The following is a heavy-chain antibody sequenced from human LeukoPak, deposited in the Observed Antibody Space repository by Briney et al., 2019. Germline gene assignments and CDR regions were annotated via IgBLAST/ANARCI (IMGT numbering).Heavy chain of an antibody. J-gene: IGHJ4*02. V-gene: IGHV3-23*01. D-gene: IGHD3-10*01. Sequence: GGSLRLSCAASGFTFSSYAMSWVRQAPGKGLEWVSAISGSGGSTYYADSVKGRFTISRDNSKNSLYLQMNSLRVEDTAVYYCARDEPGFGELLVHWGEGSLVTVSS. CDR3: ARDEPGFGELLVH. CDR1: GFTFSSYA. CDR2: ISGSGGST.